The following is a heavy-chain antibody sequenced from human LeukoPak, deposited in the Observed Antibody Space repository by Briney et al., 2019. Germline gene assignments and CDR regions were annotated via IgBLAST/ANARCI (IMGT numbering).Heavy chain of an antibody. V-gene: IGHV1-46*01. CDR2: INPSGGST. Sequence: ASVKVSCKASGYTFTSYYMHWVRQAPGQGLEWMGIINPSGGSTSYAQKFQGRVTMTRDTSTSTVYMELSSLRSEDTAVYYCATERYYDSSGYYYPTFDYWGQGTLVTVSS. CDR3: ATERYYDSSGYYYPTFDY. CDR1: GYTFTSYY. J-gene: IGHJ4*02. D-gene: IGHD3-22*01.